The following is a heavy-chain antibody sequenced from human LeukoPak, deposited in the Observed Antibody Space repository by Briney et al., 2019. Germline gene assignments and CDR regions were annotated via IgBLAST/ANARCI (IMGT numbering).Heavy chain of an antibody. CDR2: IIPIFGIA. CDR1: GGPFSSYA. Sequence: GSSVKVSFQASGGPFSSYAISWVRPAPGQGLEWMGRIIPIFGIANYAQKFQGRVTITADKSTSTAYMELSSLRSEDTAVYYCARGTIAVAGIPMDVWGQGTTVTVSS. CDR3: ARGTIAVAGIPMDV. J-gene: IGHJ6*02. D-gene: IGHD6-19*01. V-gene: IGHV1-69*04.